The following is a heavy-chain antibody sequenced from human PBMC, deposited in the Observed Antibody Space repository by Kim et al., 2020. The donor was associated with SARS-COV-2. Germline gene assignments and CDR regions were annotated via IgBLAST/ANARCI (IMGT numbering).Heavy chain of an antibody. Sequence: TNYNPSHKSRITISIDTSKDQFSLRLTSVTAADTAVYYCARDLVRGVIGYWGQGTLVTVSS. J-gene: IGHJ4*02. D-gene: IGHD3-10*01. CDR3: ARDLVRGVIGY. CDR2: T. V-gene: IGHV4-59*01.